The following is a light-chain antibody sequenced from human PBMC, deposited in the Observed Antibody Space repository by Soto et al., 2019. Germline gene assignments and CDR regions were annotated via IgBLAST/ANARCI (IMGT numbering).Light chain of an antibody. J-gene: IGLJ1*01. CDR2: DVS. Sequence: QSALTQPRSVSGSPGQSVTISCTGTSSDVGGYNYVSWYQQHPGKAPKLMIYDVSKRPSGVPDRFSGSKSGNTASLTISGLHAYDEADYYCCSYAGSHYVFGTGTKVTVL. V-gene: IGLV2-11*01. CDR3: CSYAGSHYV. CDR1: SSDVGGYNY.